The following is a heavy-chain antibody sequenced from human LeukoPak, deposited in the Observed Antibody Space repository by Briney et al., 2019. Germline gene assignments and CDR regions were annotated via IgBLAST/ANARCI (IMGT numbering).Heavy chain of an antibody. J-gene: IGHJ4*02. V-gene: IGHV3-9*03. Sequence: GGSLRLSCAASGFTFDVYAMHGVRQAPGKGLGGVSVLSWNSARIGYADSVKCRFTTSRDNAKNSLYLQMNSLRPEDMALYYCAKDISPDFWSGSNFDSWGQGTLVTVSS. CDR1: GFTFDVYA. D-gene: IGHD3-3*01. CDR3: AKDISPDFWSGSNFDS. CDR2: LSWNSARI.